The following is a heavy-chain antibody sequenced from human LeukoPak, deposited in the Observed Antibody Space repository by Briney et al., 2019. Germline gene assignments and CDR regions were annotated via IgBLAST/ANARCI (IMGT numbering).Heavy chain of an antibody. CDR2: IYYTGST. V-gene: IGHV4-59*12. CDR1: GGSISSYY. Sequence: SETLSLTCTVSGGSISSYYWSWIRQPPGKGLEWLGYIYYTGSTNYNPSLKSRVTISVDTSKNQFSLKLSSVTAADTAVNYCARRTYYDFWSGLPIYYFDYWGQGTLVTVSS. D-gene: IGHD3-3*01. CDR3: ARRTYYDFWSGLPIYYFDY. J-gene: IGHJ4*02.